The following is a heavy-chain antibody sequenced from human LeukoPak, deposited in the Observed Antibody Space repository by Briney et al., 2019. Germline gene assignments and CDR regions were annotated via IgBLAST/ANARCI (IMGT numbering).Heavy chain of an antibody. CDR1: GFTFSSYS. V-gene: IGHV3-NL1*01. J-gene: IGHJ6*03. D-gene: IGHD1-7*01. CDR3: AKDRELTYYYYYMDV. Sequence: PGGSLRLSCAASGFTFSSYSMNWVRQAPGKGLEWVSLYSGGGTFYADSVKGRFTISRDNSKNTLYLQMNSLRAEDTAVYYCAKDRELTYYYYYMDVWGKGTTVTVSS. CDR2: YSGGGT.